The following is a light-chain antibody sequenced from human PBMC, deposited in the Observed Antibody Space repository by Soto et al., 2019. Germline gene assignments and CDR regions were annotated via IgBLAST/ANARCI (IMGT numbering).Light chain of an antibody. CDR3: KQYNSYSWT. V-gene: IGKV1-5*01. Sequence: DIQMTQSPSTLSASVGDRVTITCRASQSISSWVAWYQQKPGKAPKLLIYDASSLESGVPSRFSGSGSGTEFTLTISSLQPDDFATYYCKQYNSYSWTVGQGTKVDIK. CDR2: DAS. CDR1: QSISSW. J-gene: IGKJ1*01.